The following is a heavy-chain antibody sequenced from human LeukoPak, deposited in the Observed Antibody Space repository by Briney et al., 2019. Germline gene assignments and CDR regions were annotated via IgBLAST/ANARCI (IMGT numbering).Heavy chain of an antibody. D-gene: IGHD6-13*01. CDR1: GFTFSSYW. CDR3: AKTEYSSSWCFFDY. Sequence: GGSLRLSCAASGFTFSSYWMSWVRQVPGKGLEWVSGISGSGDSTYHADSVKGRFTISRDNSKNTLYLQMKSLRGEDTAVYYCAKTEYSSSWCFFDYWGQGTLVTVSS. J-gene: IGHJ4*02. CDR2: ISGSGDST. V-gene: IGHV3-23*01.